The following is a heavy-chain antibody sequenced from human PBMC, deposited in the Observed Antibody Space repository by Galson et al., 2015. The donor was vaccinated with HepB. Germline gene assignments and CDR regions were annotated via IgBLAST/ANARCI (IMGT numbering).Heavy chain of an antibody. Sequence: SLRLSCAASGFTFSSYSMNWVRQAPGKGLEWVSYISSSSSTIYYADSVKGRFTISRDNTKNSLYLQMNSLRDEDTAVYYCARDRYSSGWYGVGVDYWGQGTLVTVSS. V-gene: IGHV3-48*02. J-gene: IGHJ4*02. CDR1: GFTFSSYS. CDR3: ARDRYSSGWYGVGVDY. CDR2: ISSSSSTI. D-gene: IGHD6-19*01.